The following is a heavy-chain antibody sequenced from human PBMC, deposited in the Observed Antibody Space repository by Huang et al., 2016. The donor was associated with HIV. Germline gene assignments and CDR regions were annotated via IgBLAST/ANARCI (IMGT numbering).Heavy chain of an antibody. CDR2: IYSGGTT. J-gene: IGHJ4*02. D-gene: IGHD2-8*02. V-gene: IGHV3-53*01. Sequence: EVQLVESGGGLIQPGGSLRLSCAASGFPVSTNSMTGVRQAPGRGLGWVSLIYSGGTTYYADSVKGRFTIARDDSENTLYLHMTSLRAGDTAVYYCAKEGDTGAALGYWGQGTLVTVS. CDR3: AKEGDTGAALGY. CDR1: GFPVSTNS.